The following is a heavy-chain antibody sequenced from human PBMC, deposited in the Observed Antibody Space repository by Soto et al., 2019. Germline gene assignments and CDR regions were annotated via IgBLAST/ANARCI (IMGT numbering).Heavy chain of an antibody. D-gene: IGHD4-4*01. V-gene: IGHV5-10-1*01. J-gene: IGHJ6*02. Sequence: GESLKISCKGSGYSFTSYWISWVRQMPGKGLEWMGRIDPSDSYTNYSPSFQGHVTISADKSISTAYLQWSSLKASDTAMYYCARQGRDYSNGYYYYGMDVWGQGTTVTVSS. CDR3: ARQGRDYSNGYYYYGMDV. CDR2: IDPSDSYT. CDR1: GYSFTSYW.